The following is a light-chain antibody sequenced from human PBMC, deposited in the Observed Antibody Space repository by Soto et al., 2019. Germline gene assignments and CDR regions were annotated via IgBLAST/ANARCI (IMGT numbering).Light chain of an antibody. CDR3: FSYAGSDKGV. V-gene: IGLV2-8*01. J-gene: IGLJ3*02. CDR1: SSDVGAYNF. CDR2: DVS. Sequence: SALTQPPSASGSPGQSVTISCTGTSSDVGAYNFVSWFQQHPGKAPKLMIYDVSKRPSGVPDRFSGSKSDNTASLTVYGLQAEDEGDYYCFSYAGSDKGVFGGGTKLTVL.